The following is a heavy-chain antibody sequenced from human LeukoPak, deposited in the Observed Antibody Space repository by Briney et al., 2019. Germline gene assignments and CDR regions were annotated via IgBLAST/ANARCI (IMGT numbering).Heavy chain of an antibody. CDR2: ISGSGGSA. V-gene: IGHV3-23*01. J-gene: IGHJ5*02. CDR3: AKAVPFPTYVADPTGGWFDP. CDR1: GFTFSSYA. Sequence: GASLRLSCAASGFTFSSYAMSWVRQAPGKGLEWVSAISGSGGSAYYADPVKGRFTISRDNSKNTLYLQMNSLRAEDTAVYYCAKAVPFPTYVADPTGGWFDPWGQGTLVTVSS. D-gene: IGHD2/OR15-2a*01.